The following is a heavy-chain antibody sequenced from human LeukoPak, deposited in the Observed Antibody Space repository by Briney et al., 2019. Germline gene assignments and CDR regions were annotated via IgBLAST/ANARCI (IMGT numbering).Heavy chain of an antibody. CDR3: ARFERDYSDAVFDY. V-gene: IGHV3-21*01. D-gene: IGHD4-11*01. CDR2: ISSSSYI. Sequence: GGSLRLSCAASGFTFSSYSMNWVRQAPGKGLEWVSSISSSSYIYYADSVKGRFTISRDNAKNSLYLQMNSLRAEDTAVYYCARFERDYSDAVFDYWGRGTLVTVSS. CDR1: GFTFSSYS. J-gene: IGHJ4*02.